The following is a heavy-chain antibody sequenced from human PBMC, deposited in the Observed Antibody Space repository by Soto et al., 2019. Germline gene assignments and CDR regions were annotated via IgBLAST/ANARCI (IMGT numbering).Heavy chain of an antibody. CDR1: GFTFSSYA. Sequence: GGSLRLSCAASGFTFSSYAMSWVRQAPGKGLEWVSAISGSGRSTYYAASVKGRFTISRDNSKNTLYLQRNSLRAEDKALYYCAKTNEDFYDSSGYYFDYWGQGTPVTVSS. D-gene: IGHD3-22*01. CDR3: AKTNEDFYDSSGYYFDY. V-gene: IGHV3-23*01. CDR2: ISGSGRST. J-gene: IGHJ4*02.